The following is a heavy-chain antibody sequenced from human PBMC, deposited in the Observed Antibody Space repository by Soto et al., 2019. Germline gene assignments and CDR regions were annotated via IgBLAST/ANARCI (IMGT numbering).Heavy chain of an antibody. CDR2: IYPGDSDT. CDR1: GYSFTSYW. J-gene: IGHJ6*02. V-gene: IGHV5-51*01. D-gene: IGHD1-26*01. CDR3: ARLPPGDSGSYYYYYGMDV. Sequence: GESLKISCKGSGYSFTSYWIGWVRQMPGKGLEWMGIIYPGDSDTRYSPSFQGQVTISANKSISTAYLQWSSLKASDTAMYYCARLPPGDSGSYYYYYGMDVWGQGTTVTVSS.